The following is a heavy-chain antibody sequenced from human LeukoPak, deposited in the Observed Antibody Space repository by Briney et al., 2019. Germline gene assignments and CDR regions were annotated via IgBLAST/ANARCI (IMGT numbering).Heavy chain of an antibody. J-gene: IGHJ4*02. D-gene: IGHD3-22*01. CDR3: ARDESSGYYFMGGDY. CDR1: GFTFSSYA. Sequence: GGSLRLSCAASGFTFSSYAMHWVRQAPGKGLEYVSAISSNGGSTYYANSVKGRFTISRDNSKNTLYLQMGSLRAEDMAVYYCARDESSGYYFMGGDYWGQGTLVTVSS. CDR2: ISSNGGST. V-gene: IGHV3-64*01.